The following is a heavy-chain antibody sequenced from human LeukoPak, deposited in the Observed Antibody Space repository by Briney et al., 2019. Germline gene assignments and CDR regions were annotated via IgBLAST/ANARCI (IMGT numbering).Heavy chain of an antibody. D-gene: IGHD4-23*01. CDR1: GFTFSSYE. J-gene: IGHJ4*02. V-gene: IGHV3-48*03. Sequence: SGGSLRLSCAASGFTFSSYEMNWVRQAPGKGLEWVSYISSSGSTIYYADSVKGRFTISRDNAKNSLYLQMNSLRAEDTAVYYCAKGRSRTVVTPLPYWGQGTLVTVSS. CDR2: ISSSGSTI. CDR3: AKGRSRTVVTPLPY.